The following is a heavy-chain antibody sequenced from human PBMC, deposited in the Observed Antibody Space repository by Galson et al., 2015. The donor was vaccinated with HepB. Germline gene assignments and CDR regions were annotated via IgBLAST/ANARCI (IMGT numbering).Heavy chain of an antibody. CDR2: IWYDGTNK. V-gene: IGHV3-33*01. CDR1: GFTFNRYG. Sequence: SLRLSCAASGFTFNRYGMHWVRQAPGKGLEWVATIWYDGTNKYYADSVKGRFSISRDNSKNMLYLQMNSLRAEDRAVYYCARDFGGGWYFTFDYWGQGTVVTVSS. D-gene: IGHD6-19*01. J-gene: IGHJ4*02. CDR3: ARDFGGGWYFTFDY.